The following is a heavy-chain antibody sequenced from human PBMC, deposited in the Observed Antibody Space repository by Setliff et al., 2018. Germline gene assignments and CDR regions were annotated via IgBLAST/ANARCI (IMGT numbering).Heavy chain of an antibody. J-gene: IGHJ4*02. Sequence: ASVKVSCKASGYTFTNNYIHWVRQAPGQGLEWLGLINPSGGYTNYAQKFQDRITMTRNTSISTAYMELSSLRSEDTAVYYCARVLAADAYQDYWGQGTLVTVSS. D-gene: IGHD2-21*01. CDR1: GYTFTNNY. CDR2: INPSGGYT. V-gene: IGHV1-46*01. CDR3: ARVLAADAYQDY.